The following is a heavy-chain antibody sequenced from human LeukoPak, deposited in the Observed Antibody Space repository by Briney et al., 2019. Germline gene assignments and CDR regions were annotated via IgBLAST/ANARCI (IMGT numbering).Heavy chain of an antibody. Sequence: GGSLRLSCAASGFTFSSYSMSWVRQAPGKGLEWVSSISSSSSYIYYADSVKGRFTISRDNAKNSLYLQMNSLRAEDTAVYYCASQNLAAAPYTWGQGTLVTASS. D-gene: IGHD6-13*01. CDR2: ISSSSSYI. CDR1: GFTFSSYS. CDR3: ASQNLAAAPYT. J-gene: IGHJ5*02. V-gene: IGHV3-21*04.